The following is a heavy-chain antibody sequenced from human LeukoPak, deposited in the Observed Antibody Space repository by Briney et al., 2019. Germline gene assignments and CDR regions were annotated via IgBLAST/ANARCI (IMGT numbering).Heavy chain of an antibody. Sequence: SETLSLTCAVSGGSISSGGYSWSWIRQPPGKGLEWIGYIYHSGSTYYNPSLKSRVTISVDRSKNQFSLKLGSVTAADTAVYYCARRSSGPFDYWGQGTLVTVSS. J-gene: IGHJ4*02. CDR1: GGSISSGGYS. CDR3: ARRSSGPFDY. D-gene: IGHD3-22*01. V-gene: IGHV4-30-2*01. CDR2: IYHSGST.